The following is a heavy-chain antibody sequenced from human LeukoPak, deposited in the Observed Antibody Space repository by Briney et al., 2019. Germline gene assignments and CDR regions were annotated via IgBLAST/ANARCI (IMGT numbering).Heavy chain of an antibody. CDR2: FNPNSGGT. CDR1: GYTFTGYY. J-gene: IGHJ4*02. D-gene: IGHD4-23*01. V-gene: IGHV1-2*02. Sequence: ASVKLSCKASGYTFTGYYMHWVRQSPGQGLEWMGWFNPNSGGTYYAQKFHGRVTMTSDTSISTAYMELSRLRSDNAAVYYFSRDLYGGTSPPFDYWGEGPLVRVSS. CDR3: SRDLYGGTSPPFDY.